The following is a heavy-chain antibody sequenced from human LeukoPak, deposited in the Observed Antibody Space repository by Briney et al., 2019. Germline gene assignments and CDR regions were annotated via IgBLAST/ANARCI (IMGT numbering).Heavy chain of an antibody. CDR2: IYSGGSI. CDR1: GFTVSNSY. D-gene: IGHD3-3*01. Sequence: GGSLTLSCAASGFTVSNSYMGWVRQAPGKGLEWVSLIYSGGSIHYADSVKGRFTTSRDNSKNTLFLQMNTLRAEDTALYYCAGRSGVEWRAFDIWGQGTMVTVSS. CDR3: AGRSGVEWRAFDI. J-gene: IGHJ3*02. V-gene: IGHV3-66*01.